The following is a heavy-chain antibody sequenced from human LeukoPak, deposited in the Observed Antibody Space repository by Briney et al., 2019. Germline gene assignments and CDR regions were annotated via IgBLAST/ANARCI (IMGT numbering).Heavy chain of an antibody. CDR1: GGSISSYY. D-gene: IGHD5-12*01. J-gene: IGHJ4*02. Sequence: SETLSLTCTVSGGSISSYYWSWIRQPPGKGLEWIGYIYYSGSTNYNPSLKSRVTISVDTSKNQFSLKLSSVTAADTAVYYCARVSRYSGYEFDYWGQGTLVTVSS. V-gene: IGHV4-59*01. CDR2: IYYSGST. CDR3: ARVSRYSGYEFDY.